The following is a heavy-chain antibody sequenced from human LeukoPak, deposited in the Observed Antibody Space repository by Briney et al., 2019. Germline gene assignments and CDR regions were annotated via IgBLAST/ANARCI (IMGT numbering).Heavy chain of an antibody. J-gene: IGHJ4*02. CDR2: IKQDGSEK. CDR3: ASLGDYYGSGRPDY. V-gene: IGHV3-7*01. Sequence: GGSLRLSCAASGFTFSSYWMSWVRQAPGKGLEWVANIKQDGSEKYYVDSVKGRFTISRDNAENSLYLQMNSLRAEDTAVYYCASLGDYYGSGRPDYWGQGTLVTVSS. D-gene: IGHD3-10*01. CDR1: GFTFSSYW.